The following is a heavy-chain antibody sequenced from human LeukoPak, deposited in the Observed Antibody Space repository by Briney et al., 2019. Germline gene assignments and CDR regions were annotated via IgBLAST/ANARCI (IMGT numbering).Heavy chain of an antibody. CDR1: GFTFGDYA. J-gene: IGHJ4*02. CDR2: IRTRTHGGST. CDR3: TRGDWNDDN. V-gene: IGHV3-49*04. Sequence: GGFLRLSCSASGFTFGDYAMTWVRQAPGKGLEWLGMIRTRTHGGSTEYAASVRGRFTFSRDDSKSIAYLQMNSLKTEDTAVYFCTRGDWNDDNWGQGTLVTVSS. D-gene: IGHD1-1*01.